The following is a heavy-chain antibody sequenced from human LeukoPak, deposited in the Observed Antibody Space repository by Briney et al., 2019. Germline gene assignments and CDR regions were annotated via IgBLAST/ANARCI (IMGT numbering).Heavy chain of an antibody. Sequence: SVKVSCKASGGTFSSYAISWVRQAPGQGLEWMGGIIPIFGTANYAQKFQGRVTITADESTSTAYMELSSLRSEDTAVYYCARVGSMVATSGYDYWGQGTLVTVSS. CDR3: ARVGSMVATSGYDY. V-gene: IGHV1-69*01. D-gene: IGHD5-12*01. CDR2: IIPIFGTA. J-gene: IGHJ4*02. CDR1: GGTFSSYA.